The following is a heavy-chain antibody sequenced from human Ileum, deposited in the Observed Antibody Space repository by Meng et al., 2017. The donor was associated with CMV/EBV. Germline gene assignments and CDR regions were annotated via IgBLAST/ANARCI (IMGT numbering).Heavy chain of an antibody. J-gene: IGHJ4*02. CDR2: INPNSGGT. CDR3: TKASQWTTLGEPHDY. D-gene: IGHD4-11*01. CDR1: GYTFTGYY. V-gene: IGHV1-2*02. Sequence: ASVKVSCKASGYTFTGYYMHWVRQAPGQGLEWMGWINPNSGGTNYAQKFQGRVTMTRDTSISTAYMELSRLRSDDTAVYYCTKASQWTTLGEPHDYWDQGTLVTVSS.